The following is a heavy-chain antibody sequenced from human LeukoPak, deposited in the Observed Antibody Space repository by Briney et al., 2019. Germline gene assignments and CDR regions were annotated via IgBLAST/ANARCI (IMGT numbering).Heavy chain of an antibody. J-gene: IGHJ4*02. CDR2: IKQDGSEK. V-gene: IGHV3-7*04. CDR1: GFTFNSYW. CDR3: ARVVAASYVDY. Sequence: GGSLRLSCAASGFTFNSYWMSWVRQAPGKGLEWVANIKQDGSEKYYVDSVKGRFTISRDNAKNSLYLQMNSLRAEDTAVYYCARVVAASYVDYWGQGTLVTVSS. D-gene: IGHD2-15*01.